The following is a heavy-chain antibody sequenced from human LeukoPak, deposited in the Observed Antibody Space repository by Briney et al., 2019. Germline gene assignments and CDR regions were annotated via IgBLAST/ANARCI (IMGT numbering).Heavy chain of an antibody. V-gene: IGHV4-38-2*02. D-gene: IGHD3-16*01. Sequence: SETLSLTCTVSGYSISSGYYWGWIRQPPGKGLEWIGSIYHSGSTYYNPSLKSRVTISVDTSKNQFSLKLSSVTAADTAVYYCASPGGRPWGQGTLVTVSS. J-gene: IGHJ5*02. CDR2: IYHSGST. CDR3: ASPGGRP. CDR1: GYSISSGYY.